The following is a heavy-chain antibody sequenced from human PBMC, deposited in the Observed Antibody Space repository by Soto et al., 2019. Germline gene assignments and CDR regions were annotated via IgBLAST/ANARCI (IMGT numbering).Heavy chain of an antibody. CDR2: IIPILGIA. J-gene: IGHJ1*01. D-gene: IGHD3-22*01. CDR1: GGTFSSYT. CDR3: VTEDESSGHAGTFHH. V-gene: IGHV1-69*04. Sequence: SVKVSCKASGGTFSSYTISWVRQAPGQGLEWMGRIIPILGIANYAQKFQGRVTITADKSTSTAYMELSSLRSEDTAVYYCVTEDESSGHAGTFHHWGQGTQVTVSS.